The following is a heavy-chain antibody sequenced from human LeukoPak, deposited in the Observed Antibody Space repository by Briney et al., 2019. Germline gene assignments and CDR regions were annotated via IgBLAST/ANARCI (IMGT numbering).Heavy chain of an antibody. V-gene: IGHV3-30-3*01. D-gene: IGHD1-26*01. Sequence: GGSLRLSCAASGFTFSSYAVHWVRQAPGKGLEWVAVISFDGSDIYYTDSAQGRFTISRDNSKFTVYLQMSSLREGDTAIYYCARGKLDADFAWRWATCGMDVWGQGTTVIVSS. J-gene: IGHJ6*02. CDR2: ISFDGSDI. CDR1: GFTFSSYA. CDR3: ARGKLDADFAWRWATCGMDV.